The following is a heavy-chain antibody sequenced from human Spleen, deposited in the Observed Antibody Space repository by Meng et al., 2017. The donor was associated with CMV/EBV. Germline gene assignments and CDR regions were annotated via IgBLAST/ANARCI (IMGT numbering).Heavy chain of an antibody. V-gene: IGHV4-30-4*08. CDR2: IYYSGST. D-gene: IGHD3-22*01. J-gene: IGHJ4*02. CDR3: ARLYYYDSSGYYNSHSYIDY. Sequence: QVHLRAAAPALVKPSQTLSLPFTVSGGSISSGDYYWSWIRQPPGKGLEWIGYIYYSGSTYYNPSLKSRVTISVDTSKNQFSLKLSSVTAADTAVYYCARLYYYDSSGYYNSHSYIDYWGQGTLVTVSS. CDR1: GGSISSGDYY.